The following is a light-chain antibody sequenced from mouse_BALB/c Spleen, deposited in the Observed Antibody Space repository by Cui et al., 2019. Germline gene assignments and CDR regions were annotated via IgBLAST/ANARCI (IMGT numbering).Light chain of an antibody. CDR3: QQYSGYPFT. CDR2: STS. J-gene: IGKJ4*01. CDR1: SAVNSIY. V-gene: IGKV4-78*01. Sequence: QIVLTQSPEIMSASPGEKVTMACSARSAVNSIYLYWYQQKPGSSPKLWIYSTSALASGVPARFSGSGSGTSSSLTISSMEAEDAATFYCQQYSGYPFTFGSGTKLEIK.